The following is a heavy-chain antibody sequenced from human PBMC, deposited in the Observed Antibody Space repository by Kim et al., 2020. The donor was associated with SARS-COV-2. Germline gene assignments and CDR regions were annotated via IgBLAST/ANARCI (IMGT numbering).Heavy chain of an antibody. CDR1: GFTFSSYA. CDR2: ISGSGGST. J-gene: IGHJ4*02. Sequence: GGSLRLSCAASGFTFSSYAMSWVRQAPGKGLEWVSAISGSGGSTYYADSVKGRFTISRDNSKNTLYLQMNSLRAEDTAVYYCAIRRGGGYSYGGGFDYWGQGTLVTVSS. CDR3: AIRRGGGYSYGGGFDY. D-gene: IGHD5-18*01. V-gene: IGHV3-23*01.